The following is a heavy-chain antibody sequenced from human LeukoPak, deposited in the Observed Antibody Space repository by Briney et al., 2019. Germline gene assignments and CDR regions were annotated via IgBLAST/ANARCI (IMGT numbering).Heavy chain of an antibody. CDR3: ARLGQYCSGGSCSYYFDY. Sequence: SETLSLTCSVSGDSITYFYWSWIRQAAGKGLEWIGRFSSSGSTDYNASLKSRVTMSVDKSKNQFSLKLSSVTAADTAVYYCARLGQYCSGGSCSYYFDYWGQGTLVTVSS. V-gene: IGHV4-4*07. CDR1: GDSITYFY. J-gene: IGHJ4*02. D-gene: IGHD2-15*01. CDR2: FSSSGST.